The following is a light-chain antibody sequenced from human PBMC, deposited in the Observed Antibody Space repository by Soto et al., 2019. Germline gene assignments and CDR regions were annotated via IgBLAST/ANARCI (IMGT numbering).Light chain of an antibody. CDR1: QSISSN. CDR3: QQSNVWPPVT. J-gene: IGKJ5*01. V-gene: IGKV3-11*01. Sequence: VLTQSPGTLSLSPGGRGTPSCRARQSISSNFVAWYQQKPGQAPRLLIYGAFNRATGIPARFSGSGSGTDFTLTIRSLEPEDSAVYYCQQSNVWPPVTCGQGTRRAIK. CDR2: GAF.